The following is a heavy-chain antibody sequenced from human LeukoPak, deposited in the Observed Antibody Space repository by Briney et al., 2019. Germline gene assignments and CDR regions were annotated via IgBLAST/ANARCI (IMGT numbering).Heavy chain of an antibody. V-gene: IGHV3-33*08. CDR2: IWSHGNDA. D-gene: IGHD3-10*01. CDR1: GFTFSSYA. Sequence: GGSLRLSCAASGFTFSSYAMSWVRQAPGKGLEWVAFIWSHGNDAYYADSVKGRFTISKDNSKNTVYLQMNSLRAEDTAMYYCARDRGLRDLDHWGQGNLVTVSS. J-gene: IGHJ4*02. CDR3: ARDRGLRDLDH.